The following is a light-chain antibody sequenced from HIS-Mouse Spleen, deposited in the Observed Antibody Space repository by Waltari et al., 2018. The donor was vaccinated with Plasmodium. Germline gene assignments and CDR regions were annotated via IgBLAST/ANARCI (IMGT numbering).Light chain of an antibody. J-gene: IGKJ1*01. CDR3: QQSYSTWT. V-gene: IGKV1-39*01. Sequence: DIQMTQSPSTLSASVGDRVTITCRASQSISSWLAWYQQKPGKAPKLLIYAASSLQSGVPSRFSGSGSGTDFTLTISSLQPEDFATYNCQQSYSTWTFGQGTKVEIK. CDR1: QSISSW. CDR2: AAS.